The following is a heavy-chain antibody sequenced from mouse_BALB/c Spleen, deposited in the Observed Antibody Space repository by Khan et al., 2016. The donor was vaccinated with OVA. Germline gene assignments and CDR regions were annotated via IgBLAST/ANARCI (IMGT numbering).Heavy chain of an antibody. CDR2: INPSNDSS. CDR3: AIGILYYLDY. D-gene: IGHD3-3*01. CDR1: GYKFTSYV. Sequence: VQLQQSGPELVKPGASVKMSCKASGYKFTSYVLHWVKQKPGQGLEWIGYINPSNDSSNYSEKFKGKATLTSDRSSSTAYMELSSLTSEDSAVYYCAIGILYYLDYWGQGTTLTVSS. V-gene: IGHV1S136*01. J-gene: IGHJ2*01.